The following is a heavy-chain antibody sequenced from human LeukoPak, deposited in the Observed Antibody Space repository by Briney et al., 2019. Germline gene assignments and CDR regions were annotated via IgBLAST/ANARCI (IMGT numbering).Heavy chain of an antibody. D-gene: IGHD3-3*01. V-gene: IGHV3-9*03. CDR2: ISWNSGSI. J-gene: IGHJ4*02. CDR3: ARANDFWSGRLDY. Sequence: PGGSLRLSCAAWGFTFNDYAMHWVRQAPGKGLEWVSGISWNSGSIGYADSVKGRFTISRDNAKNSLSLQMNSLRAEDMALYYCARANDFWSGRLDYWGQGTLVTVSS. CDR1: GFTFNDYA.